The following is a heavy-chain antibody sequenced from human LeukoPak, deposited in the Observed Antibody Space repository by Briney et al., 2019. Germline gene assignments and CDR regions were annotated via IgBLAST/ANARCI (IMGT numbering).Heavy chain of an antibody. CDR3: ARGFYDGVNWFDP. Sequence: PGGSLRLSCGASGFTFTSHWMSWVRQAPGKGLEWVANIKQDGNEKYYVESVKGRFIISRDNAENSLYLQMNSLRAEDTAVYYCARGFYDGVNWFDPWGQGTLVTVSS. CDR2: IKQDGNEK. CDR1: GFTFTSHW. V-gene: IGHV3-7*01. J-gene: IGHJ5*02. D-gene: IGHD5/OR15-5a*01.